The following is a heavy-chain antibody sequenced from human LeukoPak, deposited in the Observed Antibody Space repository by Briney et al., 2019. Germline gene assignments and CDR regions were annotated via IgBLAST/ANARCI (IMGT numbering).Heavy chain of an antibody. V-gene: IGHV3-30*02. J-gene: IGHJ4*02. Sequence: PGGSLRLSCAASGFTFSSSGMHWVRQAPDKGLYWVAFIRSDANNKYYADSVKGRFTISRDNPKNTVYLQMNSLRAEDTAVYSCVNSFSSGTYSVWGQGTLVTVSS. CDR2: IRSDANNK. CDR3: VNSFSSGTYSV. D-gene: IGHD1-26*01. CDR1: GFTFSSSG.